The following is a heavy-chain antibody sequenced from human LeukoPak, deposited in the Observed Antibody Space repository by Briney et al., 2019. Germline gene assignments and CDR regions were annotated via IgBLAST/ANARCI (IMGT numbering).Heavy chain of an antibody. CDR2: IKQDGSKK. V-gene: IGHV3-7*01. D-gene: IGHD3-3*01. J-gene: IGHJ4*02. CDR1: GFPFSSYW. Sequence: PGGSLRLSCVASGFPFSSYWMTWVRQAPGKGLEWVANIKQDGSKKSYVDSVKGRFTISRDNAKNSLYLQMNSLRGEDTAMYYCARDYYHFGSGWGRPLDYWGQGTLVSVSS. CDR3: ARDYYHFGSGWGRPLDY.